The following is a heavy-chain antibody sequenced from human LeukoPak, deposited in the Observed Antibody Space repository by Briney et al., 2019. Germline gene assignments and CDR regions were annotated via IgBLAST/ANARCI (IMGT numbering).Heavy chain of an antibody. CDR2: FYHSGST. J-gene: IGHJ2*01. CDR3: ARDAPPYDILTGYYWGPLSWYFDL. Sequence: PSETLSLTCTVSGGSISSSSYYWGWIRQPPGKGLEWIGSFYHSGSTYYNPSLKSRVTISVDTSKNQFSLKLSSVTAADTAVYYCARDAPPYDILTGYYWGPLSWYFDLWGRGTLVTVSS. V-gene: IGHV4-39*07. CDR1: GGSISSSSYY. D-gene: IGHD3-9*01.